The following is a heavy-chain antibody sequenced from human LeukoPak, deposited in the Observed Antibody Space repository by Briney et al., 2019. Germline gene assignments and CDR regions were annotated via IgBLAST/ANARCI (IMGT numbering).Heavy chain of an antibody. CDR2: INHSGST. Sequence: SSETLSLTCAVYGGSFSGYYWSWIRQPPGKGLEWIGEINHSGSTNYNPSLKSRVTISVDTSKNQFSLKLSSVTAADTAVYYCARIRYGDYATPIWGQGTLVTVSS. CDR1: GGSFSGYY. CDR3: ARIRYGDYATPI. D-gene: IGHD4-17*01. V-gene: IGHV4-34*01. J-gene: IGHJ4*02.